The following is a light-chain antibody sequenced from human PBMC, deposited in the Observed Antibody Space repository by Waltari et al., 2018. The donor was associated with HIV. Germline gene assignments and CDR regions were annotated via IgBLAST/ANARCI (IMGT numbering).Light chain of an antibody. CDR2: LGT. Sequence: IVVSQPPLALPVLSPGPASTFCCSSQSTLHSNGYNYVEWYLQKPGQSPQLLIYLGTNRACRVPNRCSGSGSGTDFIMKISRVEADDVGVYYCMQALQTPHTFGGGTKVEIK. CDR3: MQALQTPHT. CDR1: QSTLHSNGYNY. J-gene: IGKJ4*01. V-gene: IGKV2-28*01.